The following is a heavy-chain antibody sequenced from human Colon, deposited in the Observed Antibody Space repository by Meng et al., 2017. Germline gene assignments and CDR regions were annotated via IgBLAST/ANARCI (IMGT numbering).Heavy chain of an antibody. J-gene: IGHJ4*02. Sequence: QVQLQDSGPGLVKPSQTLSLTGTVSGGSISSGGYYWSWIRQHPGKGLEWIGYIYYSGSTYYNPSLKSLVTISVDTSKNQFSLNLRSVTAADTAVYYCANIRDRSFSDSWGQGTLVTVSS. CDR2: IYYSGST. V-gene: IGHV4-31*01. CDR3: ANIRDRSFSDS. D-gene: IGHD1-26*01. CDR1: GGSISSGGYY.